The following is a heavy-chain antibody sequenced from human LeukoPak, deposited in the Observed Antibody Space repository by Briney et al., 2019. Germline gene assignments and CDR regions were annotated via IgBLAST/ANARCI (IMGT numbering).Heavy chain of an antibody. CDR1: GGSISSSGFY. Sequence: RPSETLSLTCTVSGGSISSSGFYWGWIRQPPGKGLEWIGNVYYSGNTYYSPSLKSRVSMYVGTSKNQFSLKLNFVTAADTAVYYCARHVFHASTRYGPIDYWGQGILVTVSS. CDR3: ARHVFHASTRYGPIDY. CDR2: VYYSGNT. J-gene: IGHJ4*02. V-gene: IGHV4-39*01. D-gene: IGHD6-13*01.